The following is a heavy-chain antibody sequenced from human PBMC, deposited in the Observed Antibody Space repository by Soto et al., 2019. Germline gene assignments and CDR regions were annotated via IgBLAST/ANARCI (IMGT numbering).Heavy chain of an antibody. CDR1: GFTFSDYY. J-gene: IGHJ6*02. D-gene: IGHD2-15*01. V-gene: IGHV3-72*01. CDR2: SRNKAHSYTT. CDR3: ARGVSGGSSANYYGFDV. Sequence: EVRLVESGGGLVQPGGSLRLSCAASGFTFSDYYMDWVRQTPGKGLEWVGRSRNKAHSYTTKYAASVQGRFTVSRDGSPNXXYLQMDSLKTDDTAVYYCARGVSGGSSANYYGFDVWGQGTTVIVSS.